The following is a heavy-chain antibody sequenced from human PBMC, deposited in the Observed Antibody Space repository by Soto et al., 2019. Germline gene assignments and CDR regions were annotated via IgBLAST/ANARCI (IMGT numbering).Heavy chain of an antibody. CDR3: ARGAVVSLVRGVMGGNWFDP. D-gene: IGHD3-10*01. CDR1: GASIISLDYY. V-gene: IGHV4-30-4*01. J-gene: IGHJ5*02. CDR2: IYHTGAT. Sequence: QVQLQESGPGLVRPSQTLSLTCTVSGASIISLDYYWTWIRKPPGKGLEWIGHIYHTGATYYNPSLESRVVMSVDTSNNQFSLKLSSVTAADTAVFYCARGAVVSLVRGVMGGNWFDPWVQGTLVTVSS.